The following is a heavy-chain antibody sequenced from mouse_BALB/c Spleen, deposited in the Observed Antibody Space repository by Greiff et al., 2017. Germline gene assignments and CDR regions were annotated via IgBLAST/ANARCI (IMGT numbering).Heavy chain of an antibody. CDR2: ISYSGST. J-gene: IGHJ2*01. Sequence: DVKLQESGPSLVKPSQTLSLTCSVTGDSITSGYWNWIRKFPGNKLEYMGYISYSGSTYYNPSLKSRISITRDTSKNQYYLQLNSVTTEDTATYYCARKWNWDEYYFDYWGQGTTLTVSS. D-gene: IGHD4-1*01. V-gene: IGHV3-8*02. CDR3: ARKWNWDEYYFDY. CDR1: GDSITSGY.